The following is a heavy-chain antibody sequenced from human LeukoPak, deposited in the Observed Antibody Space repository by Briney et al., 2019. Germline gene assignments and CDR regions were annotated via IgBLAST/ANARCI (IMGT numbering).Heavy chain of an antibody. J-gene: IGHJ4*02. CDR2: IIPILGIA. Sequence: GASVKVSCKASGGTFSSYAISWVRQAPGQGLEWMGRIIPILGIANYAQKFQGRVTITADKSTSTAYMKLSSVTAADTAVYYCARSGRLPGYFDYWGQGTLVTVSS. V-gene: IGHV1-69*04. CDR1: GGTFSSYA. CDR3: ARSGRLPGYFDY.